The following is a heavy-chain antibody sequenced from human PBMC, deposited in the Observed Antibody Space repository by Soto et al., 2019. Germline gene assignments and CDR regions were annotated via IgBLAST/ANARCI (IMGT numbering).Heavy chain of an antibody. CDR1: GFTFSSYG. CDR3: AKDQFKYGDYDGGGLGYYHGMDV. V-gene: IGHV3-30*18. Sequence: PGGSLRLSCAASGFTFSSYGMHWVRQAPGKGLEWVAVISYGGSNKYYADSVKGRFTISRDNSKNMLYLQMNSLRAEDTAVYYCAKDQFKYGDYDGGGLGYYHGMDVWGQGTTVTVSS. CDR2: ISYGGSNK. J-gene: IGHJ6*02. D-gene: IGHD4-17*01.